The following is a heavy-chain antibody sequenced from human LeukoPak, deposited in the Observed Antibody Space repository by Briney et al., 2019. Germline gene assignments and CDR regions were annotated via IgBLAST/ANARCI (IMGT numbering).Heavy chain of an antibody. Sequence: GGSLRLSCAASGFTFSSYAMSWVRQAPGKGLEWVSAISGSGGSTYYADSVKGRFTISRDNSKNTLYLQMNSLRAEDTAVHYCAKSVREGYDFWSGYYPGRLFDYWGQGTLVTVSS. D-gene: IGHD3-3*01. J-gene: IGHJ4*02. V-gene: IGHV3-23*01. CDR1: GFTFSSYA. CDR2: ISGSGGST. CDR3: AKSVREGYDFWSGYYPGRLFDY.